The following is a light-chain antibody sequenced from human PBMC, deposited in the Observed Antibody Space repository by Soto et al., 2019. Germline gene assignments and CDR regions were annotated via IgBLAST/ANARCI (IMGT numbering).Light chain of an antibody. CDR2: GAS. CDR3: LQHNSFPRT. Sequence: DIQMTQSPLSLSASVGDRVTITCRASQAIRIDLVWLQQRPGKAPKRLIYGASSLQSGVPSRFGGSGYGTEFTLTISNLQPEDVATYYCLQHNSFPRTFGQGTKVDIK. V-gene: IGKV1-17*02. CDR1: QAIRID. J-gene: IGKJ1*01.